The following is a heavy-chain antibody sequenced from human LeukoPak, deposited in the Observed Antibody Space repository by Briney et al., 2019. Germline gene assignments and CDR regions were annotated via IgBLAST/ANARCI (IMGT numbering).Heavy chain of an antibody. CDR1: GYTFTGYY. CDR3: ARVGHLLRFLDY. D-gene: IGHD3-3*01. CDR2: ISAYNGNT. Sequence: GASVKVSCKASGYTFTGYYMHWVRQAPGQGLEWMGWISAYNGNTNYAQKLQGRVTMTTDTSTSTAYMELRSLRSDDTAVYYCARVGHLLRFLDYWGQGTLVTVSS. V-gene: IGHV1-18*04. J-gene: IGHJ4*02.